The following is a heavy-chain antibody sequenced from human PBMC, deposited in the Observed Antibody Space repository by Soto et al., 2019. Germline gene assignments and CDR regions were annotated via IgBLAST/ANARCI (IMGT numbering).Heavy chain of an antibody. CDR2: ISAYNGKT. CDR3: ARDRGTTVTTVFDY. J-gene: IGHJ4*02. V-gene: IGHV1-18*01. Sequence: ASVKVSCKASGYTFTSYGISWVRQAPGQGLEWMGWISAYNGKTNYAQKLQGRVTMTTDTSTSTAYMELRSLRSDDTAVYYCARDRGTTVTTVFDYWGQGTLVTVSS. CDR1: GYTFTSYG. D-gene: IGHD4-17*01.